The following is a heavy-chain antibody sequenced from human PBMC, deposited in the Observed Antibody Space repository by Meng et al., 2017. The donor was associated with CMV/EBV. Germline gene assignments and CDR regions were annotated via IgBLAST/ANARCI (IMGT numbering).Heavy chain of an antibody. CDR3: ARVVRGGSYLGGDYFDY. CDR1: GYTFTSYY. D-gene: IGHD1-26*01. V-gene: IGHV1-46*01. Sequence: ASVKVSCKASGYTFTSYYMHWVRQAPGQGLEWMGIINPSGGSTSYAQKFQGRVTMTRDTSTSTVYMELNSLRAEDTAVYYCARVVRGGSYLGGDYFDYWGQGTLVTVSS. CDR2: INPSGGST. J-gene: IGHJ4*02.